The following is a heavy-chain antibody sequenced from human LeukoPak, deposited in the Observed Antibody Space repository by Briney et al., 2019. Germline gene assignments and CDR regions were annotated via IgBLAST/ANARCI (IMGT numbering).Heavy chain of an antibody. Sequence: GGSLRLSCAASGFTFSSYAMNWVRQAPGKGLEWVSAISGSGGSTYYADSVKGRFTISRDNSKNTLYLQMNSLRAEDTAVYYCAKDQYYYDSSGYSGGFDYWGQGTLVTVSS. CDR2: ISGSGGST. J-gene: IGHJ4*02. D-gene: IGHD3-22*01. V-gene: IGHV3-23*01. CDR1: GFTFSSYA. CDR3: AKDQYYYDSSGYSGGFDY.